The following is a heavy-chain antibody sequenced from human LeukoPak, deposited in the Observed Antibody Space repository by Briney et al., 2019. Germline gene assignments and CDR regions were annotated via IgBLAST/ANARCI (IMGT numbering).Heavy chain of an antibody. V-gene: IGHV3-33*08. D-gene: IGHD1-14*01. CDR2: IWYDGSNK. CDR3: ASRSSPFDY. CDR1: GFTFSDYN. J-gene: IGHJ4*02. Sequence: GGSLRLSCAASGFTFSDYNMIWVRQAPGKGLEWVAVIWYDGSNKYYADSVKGRFTISRDNSKNTLYLQMNSLRAEDTAVYYCASRSSPFDYWGQGTLVTVSS.